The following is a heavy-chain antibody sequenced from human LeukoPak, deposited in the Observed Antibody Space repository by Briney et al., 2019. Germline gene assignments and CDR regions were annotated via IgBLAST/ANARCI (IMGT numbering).Heavy chain of an antibody. CDR1: GFTFSSYG. J-gene: IGHJ6*01. V-gene: IGHV3-30*18. D-gene: IGHD3-9*01. CDR3: PKDSVLRYFDWSPGYGMGV. CDR2: ISYDGSNK. Sequence: PGRSLRLSCAASGFTFSSYGMHWVRQAPGKALEWVAVISYDGSNKYYADSVKGRFTISRANSKNTLYLQMNSLRAEDTAVYYCPKDSVLRYFDWSPGYGMGVWGQGTTVTVSS.